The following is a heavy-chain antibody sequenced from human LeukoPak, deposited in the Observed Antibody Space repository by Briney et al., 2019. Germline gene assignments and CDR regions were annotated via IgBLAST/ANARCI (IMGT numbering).Heavy chain of an antibody. J-gene: IGHJ6*03. CDR3: ARTLYYYDSGSYNYYYYMDV. CDR1: GYTFTGYY. V-gene: IGHV1-2*02. Sequence: GASVKVSCKASGYTFTGYYMHWVRQAPGQGLEWMGLINPNNGATNFAKKFQDRVAMTRETSISTAYMELSRLRSDDTAVYYCARTLYYYDSGSYNYYYYMDVWRKGTTVTISS. D-gene: IGHD3-22*01. CDR2: INPNNGAT.